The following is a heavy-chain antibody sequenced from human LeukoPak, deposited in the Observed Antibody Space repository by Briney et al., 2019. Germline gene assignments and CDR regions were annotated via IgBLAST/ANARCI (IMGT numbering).Heavy chain of an antibody. CDR1: GDSLRIGNYC. V-gene: IGHV4-61*01. J-gene: IGHJ3*02. D-gene: IGHD3-22*01. Sequence: PSETLSLTCTVSGDSLRIGNYCWRWIRQPPGKGLEWIGNIYYTGSTNYNPSLKSRVTISVDTSKNQFSLKLNSVTAEDMDTDYYACDYYHRCGYYTVDASDIWGQGTMVTVSS. CDR2: IYYTGST. CDR3: ACDYYHRCGYYTVDASDI.